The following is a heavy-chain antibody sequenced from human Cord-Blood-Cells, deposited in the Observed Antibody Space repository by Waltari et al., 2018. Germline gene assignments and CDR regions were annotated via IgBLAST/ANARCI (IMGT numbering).Heavy chain of an antibody. CDR3: AREYSSSSGYYGMDV. CDR2: INPSGGST. Sequence: QVQLVQSGAEVKKPGASVKVSCKASGYTFTRHYMHWVRPAPGQGLEWMGIINPSGGSTSYAQKFQGRVTMTRDTSTSTVYMELSSLRSEDTAVYYCAREYSSSSGYYGMDVWGQGTTVTVSS. D-gene: IGHD6-6*01. J-gene: IGHJ6*02. CDR1: GYTFTRHY. V-gene: IGHV1-46*01.